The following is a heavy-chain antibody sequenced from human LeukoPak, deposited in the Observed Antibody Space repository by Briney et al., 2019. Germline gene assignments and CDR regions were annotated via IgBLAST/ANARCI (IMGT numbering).Heavy chain of an antibody. CDR3: AIDVGATFDY. V-gene: IGHV4-39*02. CDR2: IYYSGST. CDR1: GGSISSSSYY. D-gene: IGHD1-26*01. J-gene: IGHJ4*02. Sequence: TTSEILSLTCTVSGGSISSSSYYWGWIRQPPGKGLEWIGSIYYSGSTYYNPSLKSRVTISVDTSKNQFSLKLSSVTAADTAVYYCAIDVGATFDYWGQGTLVTVSS.